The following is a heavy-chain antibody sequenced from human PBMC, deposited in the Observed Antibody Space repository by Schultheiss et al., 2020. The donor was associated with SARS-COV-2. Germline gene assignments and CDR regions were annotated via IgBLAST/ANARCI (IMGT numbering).Heavy chain of an antibody. V-gene: IGHV3-66*01. CDR2: IYSGGST. J-gene: IGHJ4*02. CDR3: ARVVDGYAVDY. Sequence: GSLSLSCAASGFTFSSYAMSWVRQAPGKGLEWVSVIYSGGSTYYADSVKGRFTISRDNSKNTLYLQMNSLRAEDTAVYYCARVVDGYAVDYWGQGTLVTVSS. CDR1: GFTFSSYA. D-gene: IGHD3-16*01.